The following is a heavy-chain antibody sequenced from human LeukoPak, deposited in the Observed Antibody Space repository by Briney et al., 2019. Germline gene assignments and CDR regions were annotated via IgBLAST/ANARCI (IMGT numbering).Heavy chain of an antibody. D-gene: IGHD3-10*01. CDR2: ISYDGSNK. J-gene: IGHJ6*02. CDR1: GFTFSTYS. V-gene: IGHV3-30-3*01. CDR3: ARGLLSYYYGMDV. Sequence: GGSLRLSCAASGFTFSTYSMHWVRQAPGKGLDWVAVISYDGSNKYYADSVKGRFTISRDNSKNTLYLQMNSLRVEDTAVYYCARGLLSYYYGMDVWGQGTTVTVSS.